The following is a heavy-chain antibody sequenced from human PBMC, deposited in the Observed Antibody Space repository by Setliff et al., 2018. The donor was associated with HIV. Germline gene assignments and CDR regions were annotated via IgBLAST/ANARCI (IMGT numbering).Heavy chain of an antibody. CDR3: ARDQEAVAPSAAFDI. CDR1: GYRFISYG. Sequence: ASVKVSCKASGYRFISYGISWVRQAPGQGLEWMGWISGYNANTKYAQNVQGRVTMTTDTSTSTAYMELRSLRSDDTAGDYCARDQEAVAPSAAFDIWGQGTMVTVSS. V-gene: IGHV1-18*01. D-gene: IGHD6-19*01. CDR2: ISGYNANT. J-gene: IGHJ3*02.